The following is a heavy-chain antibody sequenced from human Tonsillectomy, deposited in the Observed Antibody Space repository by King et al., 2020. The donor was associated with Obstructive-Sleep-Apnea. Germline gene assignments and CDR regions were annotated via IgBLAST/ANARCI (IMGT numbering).Heavy chain of an antibody. CDR3: ARLPGLYQVATYYYHAIDV. Sequence: QLQESGPGLVKTSETLSLSCTVSGDSISSYDWSWIRQPPGKGLEGIGYIHYSGRANYSHSLKSRVTISVDTYKNQFALKLYSVSAADTAVYYCARLPGLYQVATYYYHAIDVWGRRTALTVSS. CDR2: IHYSGRA. J-gene: IGHJ6*02. V-gene: IGHV4-59*01. CDR1: GDSISSYD. D-gene: IGHD2-2*01.